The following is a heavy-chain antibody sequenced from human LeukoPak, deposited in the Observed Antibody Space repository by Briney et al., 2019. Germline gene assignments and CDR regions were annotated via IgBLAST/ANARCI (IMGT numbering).Heavy chain of an antibody. CDR1: GGTFSSYA. J-gene: IGHJ5*02. Sequence: ASVKVSCKASGGTFSSYAISWVRQAPGQGLEWMGGIIPIFGTANYAQKFQGRVTITADESTSTAYMELSSLRSEGTAVYYCARNGGVATISNWFDPWGQGTLVTVSS. CDR3: ARNGGVATISNWFDP. D-gene: IGHD5-12*01. V-gene: IGHV1-69*13. CDR2: IIPIFGTA.